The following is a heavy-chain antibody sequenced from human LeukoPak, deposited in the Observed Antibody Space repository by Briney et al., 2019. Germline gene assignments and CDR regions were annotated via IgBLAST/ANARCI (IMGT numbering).Heavy chain of an antibody. V-gene: IGHV5-51*01. D-gene: IGHD5-18*01. Sequence: GESLRISCKGSGYSFTSYWIGWVRQMPGKGLEWMGIIYPGGSDTRYSPSFQGQVTISADKSISTAYLQWSSLKASDTAMYYCARPVRGYSYGYGYWGQGTLVTVSS. CDR2: IYPGGSDT. J-gene: IGHJ4*02. CDR3: ARPVRGYSYGYGY. CDR1: GYSFTSYW.